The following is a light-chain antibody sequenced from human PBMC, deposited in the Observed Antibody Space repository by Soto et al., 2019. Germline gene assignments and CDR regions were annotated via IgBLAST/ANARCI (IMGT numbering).Light chain of an antibody. CDR2: AVS. CDR3: CSYAGSYTLL. Sequence: QSALTQPPSASGSPGQSVTISCTGTSSDVGGYKYVSWYQQYPGKAPKLMIYAVSKRPSGVPDRFSGSKSGNTASLTVSGLQAEDEADYFCCSYAGSYTLLFGGGTKVTVL. J-gene: IGLJ2*01. CDR1: SSDVGGYKY. V-gene: IGLV2-8*01.